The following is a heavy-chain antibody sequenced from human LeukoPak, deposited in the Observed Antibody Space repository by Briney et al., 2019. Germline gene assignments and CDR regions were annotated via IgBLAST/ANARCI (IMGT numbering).Heavy chain of an antibody. CDR2: ISAYNGNT. CDR3: ARDPPGGAVAGSPPGAFDY. J-gene: IGHJ4*02. D-gene: IGHD6-19*01. Sequence: GASVKVSCKASGYSFTSYYMHWVRQAPGQGLEWMGWISAYNGNTNYAQKLQGRVTMTTDTSTSTAYMELRSLRSDDTAVYYCARDPPGGAVAGSPPGAFDYWGQGTLVTVSS. V-gene: IGHV1-18*04. CDR1: GYSFTSYY.